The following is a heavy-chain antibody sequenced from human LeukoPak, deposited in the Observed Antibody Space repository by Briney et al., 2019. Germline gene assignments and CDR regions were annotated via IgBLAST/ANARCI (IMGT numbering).Heavy chain of an antibody. CDR1: GYILTDYY. CDR3: AKDQSSDWYGYYYYYMDV. Sequence: GASVKVSCKASGYILTDYYMHWVRQAPGHGLEWMGWINPKTGDADFAQKFQGRVTMSRDTSSSTAYMDLSRLRSDDTAVYYCAKDQSSDWYGYYYYYMDVWGKGTTVTISS. D-gene: IGHD6-19*01. CDR2: INPKTGDA. J-gene: IGHJ6*03. V-gene: IGHV1-2*02.